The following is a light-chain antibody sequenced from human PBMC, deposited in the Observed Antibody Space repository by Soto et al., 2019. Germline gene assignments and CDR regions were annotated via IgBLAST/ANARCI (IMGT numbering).Light chain of an antibody. CDR1: SSVVGSYNR. V-gene: IGLV2-18*02. J-gene: IGLJ2*01. Sequence: QSALTQPPSVSGSPGQSVTISCTGTSSVVGSYNRVSWYQQPPGTAPKLMIYEVSNRPSGVPDRFSGSKSGNTASLTISGLQAEDEADYYCSSYTSSSAWVFGGGTKLTVL. CDR3: SSYTSSSAWV. CDR2: EVS.